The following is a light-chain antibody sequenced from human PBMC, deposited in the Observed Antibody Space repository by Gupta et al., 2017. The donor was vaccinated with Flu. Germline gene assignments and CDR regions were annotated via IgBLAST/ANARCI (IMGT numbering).Light chain of an antibody. CDR3: AAWDDSLNGRV. J-gene: IGLJ3*02. CDR1: SSNIGSNT. Sequence: QSVLTQPPSASGTPGQTVTISCAGSSSNIGSNTVNWYQQLPGTAPKLLIDSNNQRPSGVPDRFSGSKSGTSASLAISGLQAEDEADYYCAAWDDSLNGRVFGGGTKLTVL. CDR2: SNN. V-gene: IGLV1-44*01.